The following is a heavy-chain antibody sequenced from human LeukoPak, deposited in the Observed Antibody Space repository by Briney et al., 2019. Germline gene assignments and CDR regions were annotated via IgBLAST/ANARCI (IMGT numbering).Heavy chain of an antibody. J-gene: IGHJ2*01. CDR2: IYYSGST. CDR3: ARAIVGAAYWYFDL. D-gene: IGHD1-26*01. Sequence: ETLSLTCTVSGGSISSYYWSWIRQPPGKGLEWIGYIYYSGSTNYNPSLKSRVTISVDTSKNQFSLKLSSVTAADTAVYYCARAIVGAAYWYFDLWGRGTLVTVSS. V-gene: IGHV4-59*08. CDR1: GGSISSYY.